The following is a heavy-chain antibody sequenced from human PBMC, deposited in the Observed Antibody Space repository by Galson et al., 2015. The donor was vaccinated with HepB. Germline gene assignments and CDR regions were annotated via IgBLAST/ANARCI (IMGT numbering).Heavy chain of an antibody. CDR1: GFTVSSNY. CDR2: IYSGGST. J-gene: IGHJ2*01. V-gene: IGHV3-66*01. CDR3: QGSDYGDEWYFDL. D-gene: IGHD4-17*01. Sequence: SLRLSCAASGFTVSSNYMSWVRQAPGKGLEWVSVIYSGGSTHYADSVKGRFTISRDNSKNTLYLQMNSLRAEDTAVYYCQGSDYGDEWYFDLWGRGTLVTVSS.